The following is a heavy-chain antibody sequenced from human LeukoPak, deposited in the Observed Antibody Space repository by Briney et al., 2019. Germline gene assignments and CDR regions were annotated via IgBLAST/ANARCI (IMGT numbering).Heavy chain of an antibody. Sequence: SETLSLTCTVSGVSISSSNSYWGWIRQPPGKGLEWIGSIYYSGNTYYNASLKSQVSISIDTSKNQFSLKVTSVTAADTAAYYCARQTGSGLFILPGGQGTLVTVSS. CDR2: IYYSGNT. J-gene: IGHJ4*02. CDR3: ARQTGSGLFILP. D-gene: IGHD3/OR15-3a*01. V-gene: IGHV4-39*01. CDR1: GVSISSSNSY.